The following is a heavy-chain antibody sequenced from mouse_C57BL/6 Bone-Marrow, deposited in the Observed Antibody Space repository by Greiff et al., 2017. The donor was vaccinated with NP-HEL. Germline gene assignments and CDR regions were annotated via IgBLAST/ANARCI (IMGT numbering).Heavy chain of an antibody. CDR3: ARSQGYYVGFDV. CDR2: IYPRSGNT. D-gene: IGHD2-3*01. J-gene: IGHJ1*03. CDR1: GYTFTSYG. Sequence: QVQLQQSGAELARPGASVKLSCKASGYTFTSYGISWVKQRTGQGLEWIGEIYPRSGNTYYNEKFKGKATLTADKSSSTAYMELRSLTSEDSAVYFCARSQGYYVGFDVWGTGTTVTVSS. V-gene: IGHV1-81*01.